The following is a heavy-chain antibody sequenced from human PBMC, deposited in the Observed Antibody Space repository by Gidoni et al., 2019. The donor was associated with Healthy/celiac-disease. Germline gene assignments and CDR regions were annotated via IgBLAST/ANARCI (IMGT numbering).Heavy chain of an antibody. CDR2: INHSGST. J-gene: IGHJ4*02. D-gene: IGHD3-16*02. CDR3: ARGPYDYVWGSYRYPGFDY. Sequence: RQPPGKGLEWIGEINHSGSTNYNPSLKSRVTISVDTSKNQFSMKLSSVNAADTAVYYCARGPYDYVWGSYRYPGFDYWGQGTLVTVSS. V-gene: IGHV4-34*01.